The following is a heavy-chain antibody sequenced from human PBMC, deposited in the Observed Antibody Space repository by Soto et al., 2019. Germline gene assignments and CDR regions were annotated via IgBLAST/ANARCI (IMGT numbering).Heavy chain of an antibody. J-gene: IGHJ4*02. CDR1: GFTFSSYS. D-gene: IGHD3-16*01. V-gene: IGHV3-21*01. Sequence: EVQLVESGGGLVKPGGSLRLSCAASGFTFSSYSMNWVRQAPGKGLEWVSSISSSSSYIYYADSVKGRFTISRDNAKNSLYLQMNSLRAEDTAVYYCARDRRGGYYFDYWGQGTLVTVSS. CDR2: ISSSSSYI. CDR3: ARDRRGGYYFDY.